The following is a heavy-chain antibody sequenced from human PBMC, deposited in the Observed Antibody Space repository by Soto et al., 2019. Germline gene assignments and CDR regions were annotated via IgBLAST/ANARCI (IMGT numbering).Heavy chain of an antibody. J-gene: IGHJ3*02. CDR3: AKDRGVLDAFDI. V-gene: IGHV3-30*18. CDR1: GFTSSSFV. CDR2: ISSDGNNQ. Sequence: QVQLVESGGGVVQPGTSLRLSCAASGFTSSSFVIHWVRQAPGKGLEWLAVISSDGNNQYYADSVKGRFTISRDNSKKTPYLQVNSLRAEDTAVYFCAKDRGVLDAFDIWGQGTMVTVS. D-gene: IGHD3-10*01.